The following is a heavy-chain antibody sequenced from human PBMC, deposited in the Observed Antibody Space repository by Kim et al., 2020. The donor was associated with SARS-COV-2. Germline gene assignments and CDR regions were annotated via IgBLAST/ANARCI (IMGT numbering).Heavy chain of an antibody. V-gene: IGHV3-15*01. CDR3: TKVLGPPVLCSTTDCGIGFDI. Sequence: VGSLRLSCAASGLTFTHAWMSWVRQAPGRGLEWVGRIKSKRSGETTDYAAPVRGRFTISRDDSRNMVYLQLNSLKSEDTAMYFCTKVLGPPVLCSTTDCGIGFDIRGQGTLVTVSS. CDR1: GLTFTHAW. D-gene: IGHD2-2*01. J-gene: IGHJ4*02. CDR2: IKSKRSGETT.